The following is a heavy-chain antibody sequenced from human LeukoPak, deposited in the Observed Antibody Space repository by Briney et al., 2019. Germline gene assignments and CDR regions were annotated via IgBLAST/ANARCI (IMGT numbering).Heavy chain of an antibody. Sequence: ASAKVSCKASGYTFTGYYMHWVRQDPGQGLEWMGWINPNSGGTNYAQKFQGRVTMTRDTSISTAYIELGRLRSDDTAVYYCARAGRIAVAGLTPKLDYWGQGTLVTVSS. D-gene: IGHD6-19*01. CDR1: GYTFTGYY. J-gene: IGHJ4*02. CDR2: INPNSGGT. V-gene: IGHV1-2*02. CDR3: ARAGRIAVAGLTPKLDY.